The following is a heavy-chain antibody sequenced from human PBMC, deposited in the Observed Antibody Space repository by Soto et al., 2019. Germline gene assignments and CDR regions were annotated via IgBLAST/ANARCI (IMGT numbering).Heavy chain of an antibody. CDR3: ARNGTIYYYYYGMDV. CDR1: GYSFTSYW. CDR2: IDPSDSYT. V-gene: IGHV5-10-1*01. J-gene: IGHJ6*02. Sequence: XYSLKVSCKCSGYSFTSYWISLVLQMPGKGLEWMGRIDPSDSYTNYSPSFQGHVTISADKSISTAYLQWSSLKASDTAMYYCARNGTIYYYYYGMDVWGQGTTVTVSS.